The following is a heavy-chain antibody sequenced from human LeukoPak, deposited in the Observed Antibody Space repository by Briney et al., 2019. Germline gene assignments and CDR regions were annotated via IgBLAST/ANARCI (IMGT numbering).Heavy chain of an antibody. D-gene: IGHD4-23*01. CDR3: AISPYYGGNSPGRSDY. V-gene: IGHV3-23*01. CDR2: ISGSGGST. J-gene: IGHJ4*02. CDR1: GFTFSSYA. Sequence: GGSLRLSCAASGFTFSSYAMSWVRQAPGKGLEWVSAISGSGGSTYYADSVKGRFTISRDNSKNTLYLQMNSLRAEDTAVYYCAISPYYGGNSPGRSDYWGQGTLVTVSS.